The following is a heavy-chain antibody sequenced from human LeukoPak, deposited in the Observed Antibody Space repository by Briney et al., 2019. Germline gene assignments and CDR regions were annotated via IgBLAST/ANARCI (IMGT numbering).Heavy chain of an antibody. CDR1: GGSMSDYY. CDR2: IHTSGTT. J-gene: IGHJ4*02. D-gene: IGHD4-17*01. V-gene: IGHV4-4*07. Sequence: SETLSLTCTVSGGSMSDYYWSFIRQSAGTGLEWLGRIHTSGTTWYNPSLKSRVTISVDTTKNQFSLKLSSVTAADTAVYYCARDPYGDYFFDYWGQGTLVTVSS. CDR3: ARDPYGDYFFDY.